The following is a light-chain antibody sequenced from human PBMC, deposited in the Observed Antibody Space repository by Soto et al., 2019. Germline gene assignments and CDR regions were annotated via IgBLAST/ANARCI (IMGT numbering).Light chain of an antibody. V-gene: IGKV1-5*02. Sequence: DIPMTQSPSTLSASVGDRVTIICRASQSISTWLAWYQQRPGKAPKLLIYDASSLESGVPSRFSGSGSGTEFTLTISSLQPDDFATYYCQQYNTYWTFGQGTKVEIK. CDR2: DAS. J-gene: IGKJ1*01. CDR1: QSISTW. CDR3: QQYNTYWT.